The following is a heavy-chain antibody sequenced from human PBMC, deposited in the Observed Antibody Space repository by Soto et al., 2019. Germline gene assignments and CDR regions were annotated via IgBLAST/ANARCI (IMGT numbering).Heavy chain of an antibody. V-gene: IGHV4-34*01. Sequence: QVQLQQWGAGLLKPSETLSLTCAVYGGSFSGYYWSWIRQPPGKGLEWIGEINHSGSTNYNPSLKSRVTISVDTSKNQFSLKLSSVTAADTAVYYCARPHYPRYWSSTSCYGSAGAFDIGGQGTMVTVSS. CDR1: GGSFSGYY. CDR3: ARPHYPRYWSSTSCYGSAGAFDI. CDR2: INHSGST. J-gene: IGHJ3*02. D-gene: IGHD2-2*01.